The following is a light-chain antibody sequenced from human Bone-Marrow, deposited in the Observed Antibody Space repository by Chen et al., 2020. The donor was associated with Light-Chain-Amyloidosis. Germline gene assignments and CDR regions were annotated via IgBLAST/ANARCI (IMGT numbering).Light chain of an antibody. CDR2: EDD. V-gene: IGLV6-57*01. CDR1: SGSIATNY. CDR3: QSYQGGSQGV. Sequence: NFMLTQPHSVSEYPGKTVIISCTRSSGSIATNYVQWYQQRPGSSPTTVIYEDDQRPSGVPDRFSGSIDRSSNSASLTISGLKTEDEADYYGQSYQGGSQGVFGGGTKLTVL. J-gene: IGLJ3*02.